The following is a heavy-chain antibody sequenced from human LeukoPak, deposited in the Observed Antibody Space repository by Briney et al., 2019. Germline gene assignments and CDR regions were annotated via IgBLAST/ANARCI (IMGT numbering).Heavy chain of an antibody. D-gene: IGHD2-15*01. Sequence: SETLSLTCTVSGYSISSGYYWGWIRQPPGKGLEWIGYIYHSGSTYYNPSLKSRVTLSVDTSKNQFSLKLSSVTAADTAVYYCARDLEGGTFDIWGQGTMVTVSS. CDR3: ARDLEGGTFDI. CDR1: GYSISSGYY. CDR2: IYHSGST. V-gene: IGHV4-38-2*02. J-gene: IGHJ3*02.